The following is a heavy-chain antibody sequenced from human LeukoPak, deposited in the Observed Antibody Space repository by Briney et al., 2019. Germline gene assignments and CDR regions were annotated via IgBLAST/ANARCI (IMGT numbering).Heavy chain of an antibody. CDR1: GGSISSGGYY. CDR2: IYYSGST. Sequence: SETLSLTCTVPGGSISSGGYYWSWIRQHPGKGLEWIGYIYYSGSTSYNPSLKSRVTISVDTSKNQFSLKLSSVTAADTAVYYCARDLNRGSGAFDIWGQGTMVTVSS. CDR3: ARDLNRGSGAFDI. D-gene: IGHD2/OR15-2a*01. J-gene: IGHJ3*02. V-gene: IGHV4-31*03.